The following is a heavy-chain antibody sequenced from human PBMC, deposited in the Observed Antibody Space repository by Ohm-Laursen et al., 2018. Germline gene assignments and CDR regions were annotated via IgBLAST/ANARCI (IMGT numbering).Heavy chain of an antibody. D-gene: IGHD6-13*01. V-gene: IGHV3-15*01. J-gene: IGHJ4*02. CDR3: AIDISEAGKGELDY. CDR1: GFDSNSAW. Sequence: SLRLSCTASGFDSNSAWVTWVRQSPGKGLEWVGRIKSRTSGGTTDYAAPVKGRFTISRDDSQSTVYLQMNSLTTEDTAMYYCAIDISEAGKGELDYWGQGILVTVSS. CDR2: IKSRTSGGTT.